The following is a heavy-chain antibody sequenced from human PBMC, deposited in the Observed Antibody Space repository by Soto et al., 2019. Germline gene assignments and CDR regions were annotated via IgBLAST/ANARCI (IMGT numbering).Heavy chain of an antibody. V-gene: IGHV4-4*02. J-gene: IGHJ6*02. CDR3: ARDRKGFVVVPAATEMLRRSIAAPTTHYGMDV. D-gene: IGHD2-2*01. CDR1: GGSISSSNW. Sequence: QVQLQESGPGLVKPSGTLSLTCAVSGGSISSSNWWSWVRQPPGKGLEWIGEIYHSGSTNYNPSLKSRVTISVDKSKNQFSLKLSSVTAADTAVYYCARDRKGFVVVPAATEMLRRSIAAPTTHYGMDVWGQGTTVTVSS. CDR2: IYHSGST.